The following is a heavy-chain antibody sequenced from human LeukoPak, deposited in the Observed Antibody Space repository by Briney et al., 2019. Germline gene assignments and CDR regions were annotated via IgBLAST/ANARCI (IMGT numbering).Heavy chain of an antibody. V-gene: IGHV1-46*01. J-gene: IGHJ5*02. CDR1: GYTFTSYY. Sequence: ASVKVSCKASGYTFTSYYMHWVRQAPGQGPEWMGITNPSGGRTSYAQKFQGRVTMTRDTSASTVYMELSSLRSEDTAVYYCAREEYCSGGSCYPLAANWFDPWGQGTLVTVSS. D-gene: IGHD2-15*01. CDR3: AREEYCSGGSCYPLAANWFDP. CDR2: TNPSGGRT.